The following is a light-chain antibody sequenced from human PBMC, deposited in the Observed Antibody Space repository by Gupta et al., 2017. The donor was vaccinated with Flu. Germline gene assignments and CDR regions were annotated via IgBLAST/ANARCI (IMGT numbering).Light chain of an antibody. Sequence: GTLSLSPGERATLSCRASQSVSSNYLAWYQHKPGQTPRLLIYGASNRATGIPDRFSGGGSGTDFTLTISRLDPEDFAVYYCQQYANSPGTFGQGTKVEIK. CDR2: GAS. V-gene: IGKV3-20*01. J-gene: IGKJ1*01. CDR1: QSVSSNY. CDR3: QQYANSPGT.